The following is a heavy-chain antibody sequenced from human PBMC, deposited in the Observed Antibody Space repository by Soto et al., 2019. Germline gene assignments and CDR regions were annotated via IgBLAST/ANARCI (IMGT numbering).Heavy chain of an antibody. CDR2: IIPIFGTA. CDR3: ASEGLGYSGSPGSYYFDY. Sequence: QVQLVQSGAEVKKPGSSVKVSCKASGGTFSSYAISWVRQAPGQGLEWMGGIIPIFGTANYAQKFQGRVTITADESTSTAYMELSRLRSEDTAVYYCASEGLGYSGSPGSYYFDYWGQGTLVTVSS. D-gene: IGHD1-26*01. V-gene: IGHV1-69*12. CDR1: GGTFSSYA. J-gene: IGHJ4*02.